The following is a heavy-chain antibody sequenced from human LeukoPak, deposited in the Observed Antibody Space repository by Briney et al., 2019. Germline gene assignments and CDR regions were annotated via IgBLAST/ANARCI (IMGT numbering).Heavy chain of an antibody. V-gene: IGHV1-46*01. CDR1: GYTFTSYY. J-gene: IGHJ6*03. CDR3: AREIGYSYGYVYYYYMDV. D-gene: IGHD5-18*01. Sequence: AASVKVPCKASGYTFTSYYMHWVRQAPGQGLEGLGIINPSGGSTSYAQKFQGRVTMTGDTSTSTVYMELSSLRSEDTAVYYCAREIGYSYGYVYYYYMDVWGKGTTVTVSS. CDR2: INPSGGST.